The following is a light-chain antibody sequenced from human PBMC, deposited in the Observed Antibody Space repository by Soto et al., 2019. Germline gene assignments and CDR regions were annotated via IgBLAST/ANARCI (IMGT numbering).Light chain of an antibody. V-gene: IGKV1-39*01. CDR2: AAS. Sequence: DIQMTQSPSSLSAFVGDRVTIICRTSQSVKNYLNWYQQKPGKAPEVLIYAASSLESGVPSRFSGSGSGTDFTLSISNLQPDDFATYYCQHSYGTPWTFGQGTKVEIK. J-gene: IGKJ1*01. CDR1: QSVKNY. CDR3: QHSYGTPWT.